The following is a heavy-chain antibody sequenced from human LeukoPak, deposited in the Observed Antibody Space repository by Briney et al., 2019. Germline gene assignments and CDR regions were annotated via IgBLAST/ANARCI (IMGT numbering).Heavy chain of an antibody. CDR1: GGSISSSSDY. CDR3: ARLQAYYYYGMDV. J-gene: IGHJ6*02. D-gene: IGHD4-11*01. Sequence: PSETLSLTCTVSGGSISSSSDYWGWIRQPPGKGLEWIGSIYYSGSAYYNPSLKSRVTISVDTSKNQFSLKLSSVTAADTAVYYCARLQAYYYYGMDVWGQGTTVTASS. CDR2: IYYSGSA. V-gene: IGHV4-39*07.